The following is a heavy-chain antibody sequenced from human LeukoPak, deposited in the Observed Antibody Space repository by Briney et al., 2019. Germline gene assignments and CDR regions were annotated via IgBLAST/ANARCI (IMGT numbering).Heavy chain of an antibody. J-gene: IGHJ4*02. V-gene: IGHV4-4*07. Sequence: SETLSLTCTVSGGSISSYYWSWIRQPAGKGLEWIGRIYTSGSTNYNPSLKSRVTMSVDTSKNQFSLKLSSVTAADTAVYYCARVGMVRGVIKAFDYWGQGTLVTVSS. CDR2: IYTSGST. CDR3: ARVGMVRGVIKAFDY. D-gene: IGHD3-10*01. CDR1: GGSISSYY.